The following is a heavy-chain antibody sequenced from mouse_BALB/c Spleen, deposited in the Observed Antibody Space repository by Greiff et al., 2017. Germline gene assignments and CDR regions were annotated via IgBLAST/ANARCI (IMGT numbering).Heavy chain of an antibody. D-gene: IGHD2-3*01. J-gene: IGHJ2*01. CDR2: IWGDGSS. CDR1: GFSLTGYG. Sequence: VQRVESGPGLVAPSQSLSITCTVSGFSLTGYGVNWVRQPPGKGLEWLGMIWGDGSSDYYSALKSRMSISKDNSKSQGFLKMNSLQTDDTARYYCARVRGDGYYVNLDYWGQGTTLTVSS. CDR3: ARVRGDGYYVNLDY. V-gene: IGHV2-6-7*01.